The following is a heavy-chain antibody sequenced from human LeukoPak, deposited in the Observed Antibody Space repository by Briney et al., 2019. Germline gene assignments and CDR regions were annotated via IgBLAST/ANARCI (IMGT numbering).Heavy chain of an antibody. Sequence: TGGSLRLSCAASGFTFSSYGVHWVRQAPGKGLEWVAVMWYDGSNKYYADSVKGRFTISRDNSKNTLYLQMNSLRPEDTAVYYCARGYSFGQYFDSWGQGTLVTVSS. V-gene: IGHV3-33*01. CDR1: GFTFSSYG. CDR2: MWYDGSNK. CDR3: ARGYSFGQYFDS. J-gene: IGHJ4*02. D-gene: IGHD5-18*01.